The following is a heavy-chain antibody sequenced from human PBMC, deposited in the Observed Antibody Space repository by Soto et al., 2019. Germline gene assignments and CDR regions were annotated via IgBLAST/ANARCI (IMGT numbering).Heavy chain of an antibody. CDR3: ARDVRPAHTNWFDP. CDR2: TYYRSKWYN. D-gene: IGHD2-8*01. CDR1: GDSVSSNSAA. J-gene: IGHJ5*02. V-gene: IGHV6-1*01. Sequence: SQTLSLTCAISGDSVSSNSAAWNWIRQSPPRGLEWLGRTYYRSKWYNDYAVSVKSRITINPDTSKNQFSLQLNSVTAADTAVYYCARDVRPAHTNWFDPWGQGTLVTVSS.